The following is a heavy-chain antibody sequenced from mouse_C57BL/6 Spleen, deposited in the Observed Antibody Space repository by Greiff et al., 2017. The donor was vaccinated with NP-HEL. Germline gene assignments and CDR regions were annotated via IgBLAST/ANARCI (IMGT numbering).Heavy chain of an antibody. CDR3: ARRVYYDYEGYAMDY. D-gene: IGHD2-4*01. CDR1: GYTFTDHT. V-gene: IGHV1-78*01. Sequence: QVQLQQSGAELVKPGASVKISCKVSGYTFTDHTIHWMKQRPEQGLEWIGYIYPRDGSTKYNEKFKGKATLTADKSSSTAYMQLNSLTSEDSAVYFCARRVYYDYEGYAMDYWGQGTSVTVSS. CDR2: IYPRDGST. J-gene: IGHJ4*01.